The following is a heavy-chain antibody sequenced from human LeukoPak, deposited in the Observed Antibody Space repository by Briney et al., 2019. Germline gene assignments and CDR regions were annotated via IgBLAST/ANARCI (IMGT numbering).Heavy chain of an antibody. CDR2: IIPIFGTA. Sequence: SVKVSCKASGGTFSSYAISWVRLAPGQGLEWMGGIIPIFGTANYAQKFQGRVTITADESTSTAYMELSSLRSEDTAVYYCARSPREYCSSTSCYLNWFDPWGRGTLVTVSS. J-gene: IGHJ5*02. V-gene: IGHV1-69*13. D-gene: IGHD2-2*01. CDR1: GGTFSSYA. CDR3: ARSPREYCSSTSCYLNWFDP.